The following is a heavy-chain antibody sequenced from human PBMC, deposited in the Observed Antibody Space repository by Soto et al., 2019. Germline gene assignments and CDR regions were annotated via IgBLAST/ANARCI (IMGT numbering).Heavy chain of an antibody. CDR1: GFSFSDSA. D-gene: IGHD4-4*01. CDR3: NRHTVAY. J-gene: IGHJ4*02. Sequence: EVQLVESGGGLVQPGGSLKLSCAASGFSFSDSAIHWVRQASGKGLEWVGRTRSKAHSYATAFAASVKGRFTISRDDSKTTVYLQMNSLKTEHTAVYYCNRHTVAYWGQGTLVAVSS. CDR2: TRSKAHSYAT. V-gene: IGHV3-73*02.